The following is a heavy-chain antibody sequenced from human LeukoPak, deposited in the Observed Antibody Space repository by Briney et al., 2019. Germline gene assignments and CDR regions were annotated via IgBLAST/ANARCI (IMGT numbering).Heavy chain of an antibody. CDR1: GGSISSYY. CDR2: IYYSGST. V-gene: IGHV4-59*01. D-gene: IGHD1-26*01. J-gene: IGHJ4*02. Sequence: LETLSLTCTVSGGSISSYYWSWIRQPPGKGLEWIGYIYYSGSTNYNPSLKSRVTISVDTSKNQFSLKLSSVTAADTAVYYCARVEGGSGSYYFDYWGQGTLVTVSS. CDR3: ARVEGGSGSYYFDY.